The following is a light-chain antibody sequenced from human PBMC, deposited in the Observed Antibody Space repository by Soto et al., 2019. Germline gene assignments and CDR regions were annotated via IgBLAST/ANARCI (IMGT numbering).Light chain of an antibody. J-gene: IGLJ1*01. V-gene: IGLV2-14*01. CDR2: DVS. CDR1: SSDVGGYNY. CDR3: CSYTTSNTRQIV. Sequence: QSALTQPASVSGSSGQSITISCTGTSSDVGGYNYVSWYQQYPGKAPKFMIYDVSNRPSGVSNRFSGSKSGNTASLTISGLQAEDEADYYCCSYTTSNTRQIVFGTGTKVTVL.